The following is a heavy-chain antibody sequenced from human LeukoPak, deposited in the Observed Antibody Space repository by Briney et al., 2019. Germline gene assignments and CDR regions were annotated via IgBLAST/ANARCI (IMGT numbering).Heavy chain of an antibody. V-gene: IGHV4-59*12. D-gene: IGHD2-2*02. CDR3: ARAIGVYAFDV. Sequence: SETLSLTCTVSGDSISNYYWSWIRQPPGKGLEWIGYIYSSGSTNYNPSLKSRVTISVDTSKNHFSLILSSVTVADTAIYYCARAIGVYAFDVWGQGTMVTVSS. CDR1: GDSISNYY. CDR2: IYSSGST. J-gene: IGHJ3*01.